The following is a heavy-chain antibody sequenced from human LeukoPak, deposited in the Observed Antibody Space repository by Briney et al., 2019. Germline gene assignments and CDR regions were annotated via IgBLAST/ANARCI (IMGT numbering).Heavy chain of an antibody. CDR3: ARTYCDSTSCYMDFQP. D-gene: IGHD2-2*02. J-gene: IGHJ1*01. Sequence: SETLSLTCTVSGGSISSSSYYWSWIRQPPGKGLEWIGYIYYSGSTNYNPSLKSRVTMSVDTSGNQFYLKLGSVTAADTAIYYCARTYCDSTSCYMDFQPWGQGTLVTVSS. CDR1: GGSISSSSYY. V-gene: IGHV4-61*05. CDR2: IYYSGST.